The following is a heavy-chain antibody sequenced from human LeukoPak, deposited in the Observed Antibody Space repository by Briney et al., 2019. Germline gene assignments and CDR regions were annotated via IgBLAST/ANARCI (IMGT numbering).Heavy chain of an antibody. CDR3: ARLQYYYDSSGYYLHYFDY. J-gene: IGHJ4*02. Sequence: ASVNVSCTASGYTFTTYGISWVRQAPGQGLEWMGWISAYNGNTNYAQKLQGRVTMTTDTSTSTAYMELRSLRSDDTAVYYCARLQYYYDSSGYYLHYFDYWGQGTLVTVSP. CDR2: ISAYNGNT. V-gene: IGHV1-18*01. D-gene: IGHD3-22*01. CDR1: GYTFTTYG.